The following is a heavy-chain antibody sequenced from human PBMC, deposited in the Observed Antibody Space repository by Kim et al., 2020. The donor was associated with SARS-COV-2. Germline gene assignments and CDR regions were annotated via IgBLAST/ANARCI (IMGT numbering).Heavy chain of an antibody. D-gene: IGHD6-13*01. CDR1: GGSVSSGSYY. Sequence: SETLSLTCTVSGGSVSSGSYYWSWIRQPPGKGLEWIGYIYYSGSTNYNPSLKSRVTISVDTSKNQFSLKLSSVTAADTAVYYCARDLTFGTLRYFDYWGQGTLVTVSS. CDR2: IYYSGST. V-gene: IGHV4-61*01. J-gene: IGHJ4*02. CDR3: ARDLTFGTLRYFDY.